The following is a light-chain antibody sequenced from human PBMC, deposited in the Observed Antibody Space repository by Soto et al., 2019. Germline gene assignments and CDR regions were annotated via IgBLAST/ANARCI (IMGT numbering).Light chain of an antibody. CDR1: QTVRNNY. J-gene: IGKJ4*01. Sequence: EFVLTQSPGTPSLSPGERATLSCRASQTVRNNYLAWYQQKHGQAPRLVIYDASSRATGIPDRFSGVVSGTDVTITISRLENEDGSVYYCQQFSSYTLTFGGGTKVDIK. CDR3: QQFSSYTLT. CDR2: DAS. V-gene: IGKV3-20*01.